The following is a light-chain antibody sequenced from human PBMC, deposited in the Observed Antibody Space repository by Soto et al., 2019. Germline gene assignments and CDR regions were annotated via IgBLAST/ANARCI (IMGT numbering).Light chain of an antibody. CDR3: QKYGSSPPVT. CDR1: QSVSSSY. J-gene: IGKJ3*01. V-gene: IGKV3-20*01. CDR2: GAS. Sequence: EIVLTQSPGTLSLSPGERATLSCRASQSVSSSYLAWYQQKPGQAPRLLIYGASSRATGIPDRFSGSGSGTDFTLTISRLEPEDFAVYYCQKYGSSPPVTFGPGTKVDI.